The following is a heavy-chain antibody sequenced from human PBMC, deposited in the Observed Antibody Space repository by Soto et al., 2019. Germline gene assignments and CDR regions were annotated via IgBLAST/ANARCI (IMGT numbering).Heavy chain of an antibody. D-gene: IGHD3-10*01. J-gene: IGHJ4*02. Sequence: QLQLQESGPGLVKPSETLSLTCTVSGGSISSSSYYWGWIRQPPGKGLEWIGSIYYSGSTYYNPSLKSRVTISVDTSKNQFSLKLSSVTAADTAVYYCARHDPDYYGSVTYYYPFGYWGQGTLVTVSS. CDR2: IYYSGST. CDR3: ARHDPDYYGSVTYYYPFGY. V-gene: IGHV4-39*01. CDR1: GGSISSSSYY.